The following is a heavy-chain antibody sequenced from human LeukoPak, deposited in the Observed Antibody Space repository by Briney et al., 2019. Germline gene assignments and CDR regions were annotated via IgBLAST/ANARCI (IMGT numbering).Heavy chain of an antibody. D-gene: IGHD5-12*01. CDR1: GFTFSSYS. CDR2: ISSSSSYI. J-gene: IGHJ5*02. CDR3: ARDRTAYDVLDH. Sequence: GGSLRLSCAASGFTFSSYSMNWVRQAPGKGLEWVSSISSSSSYIYYADSVKGRFTISRDNAKNSLYLQMNSLRAEDTAVYYCARDRTAYDVLDHWGQGTLVTVSS. V-gene: IGHV3-21*01.